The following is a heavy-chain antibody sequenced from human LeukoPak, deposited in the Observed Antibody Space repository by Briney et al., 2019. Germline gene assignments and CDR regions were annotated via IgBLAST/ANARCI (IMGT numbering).Heavy chain of an antibody. CDR3: ARSVVPAATGDWFDP. V-gene: IGHV4-30-4*01. Sequence: SLTLSLTCTVSGGSISSGDYYWSWIRQPPGKGLEWIGYIYHSGSTYFNPSLKSRVTISVDTSKNQFSLKLSSVTAADTAVYYCARSVVPAATGDWFDPWGQGTLVTVSS. J-gene: IGHJ5*02. D-gene: IGHD2-2*01. CDR2: IYHSGST. CDR1: GGSISSGDYY.